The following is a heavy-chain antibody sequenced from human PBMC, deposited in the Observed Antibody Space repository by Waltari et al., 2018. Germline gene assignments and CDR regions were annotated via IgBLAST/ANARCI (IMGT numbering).Heavy chain of an antibody. Sequence: QVQLHQGGAGLLKPSETLSLTCVVYGGSFSDYYWSWIRTPPGKGLEWLGEIKQSGLTNYNPSVKSRATMSLDTSKNQFSLKLSALTAADTAVYYCAGGTASAWELGHSWGQGTLVTVSS. CDR1: GGSFSDYY. CDR2: IKQSGLT. J-gene: IGHJ4*02. CDR3: AGGTASAWELGHS. D-gene: IGHD1-26*01. V-gene: IGHV4-34*01.